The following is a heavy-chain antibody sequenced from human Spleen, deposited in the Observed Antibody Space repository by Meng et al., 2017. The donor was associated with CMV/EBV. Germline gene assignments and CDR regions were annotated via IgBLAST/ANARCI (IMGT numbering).Heavy chain of an antibody. CDR2: INPSGGST. Sequence: SKAAGDTFSRDYVQWERQVPGQGPEWMEIINPSGGSTTYAKEFQGRVTVSSDTSTSTVYMELSSLRSEDTAVFYCALTYSSSWFNYWGQGTLVTVSS. V-gene: IGHV1-46*01. J-gene: IGHJ4*02. D-gene: IGHD6-13*01. CDR3: ALTYSSSWFNY. CDR1: GDTFSRDY.